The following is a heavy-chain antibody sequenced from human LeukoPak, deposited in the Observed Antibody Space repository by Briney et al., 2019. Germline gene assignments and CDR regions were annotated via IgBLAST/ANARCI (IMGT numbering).Heavy chain of an antibody. CDR3: ARDATVTTNWFDP. CDR2: IYHSGST. Sequence: SETLSLTCTVSGGSISSGDYYWSWIRQPPGKGLEWIGYIYHSGSTNYNPSLKSRVTISVDTSKNQFSLKLSSVTAADTAVYYCARDATVTTNWFDPWGQGTLVTVSS. J-gene: IGHJ5*02. CDR1: GGSISSGDYY. V-gene: IGHV4-30-4*08. D-gene: IGHD4-11*01.